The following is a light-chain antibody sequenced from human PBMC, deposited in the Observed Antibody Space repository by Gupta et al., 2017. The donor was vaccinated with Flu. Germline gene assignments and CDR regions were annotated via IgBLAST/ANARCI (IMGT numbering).Light chain of an antibody. CDR3: QQLNDYPLT. CDR2: AAS. Sequence: DTQLTQSPSFLSASVGARVTVTCRASQDINNYLAWYQQKPGKAPKLLIYAASTLQRGVPSSFSGNGSGTEFTLTISSLQPEDFATYYCQQLNDYPLTFGGGAKVEIK. J-gene: IGKJ4*01. CDR1: QDINNY. V-gene: IGKV1-9*01.